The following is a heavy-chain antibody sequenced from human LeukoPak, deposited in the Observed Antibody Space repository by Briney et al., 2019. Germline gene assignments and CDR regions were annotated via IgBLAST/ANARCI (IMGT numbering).Heavy chain of an antibody. V-gene: IGHV3-9*01. D-gene: IGHD3-10*01. CDR1: GFTFDDYA. CDR3: AKDIKLAYGSGYFDY. CDR2: ISWNSGSI. J-gene: IGHJ4*02. Sequence: GGSLRLSCAASGFTFDDYAMHWVRQAPGKGLEWVSGISWNSGSIGYADSVKGRFTISRDNAKNSLYLQMNSLRAEDTALYYCAKDIKLAYGSGYFDYWGQGTLVTVSS.